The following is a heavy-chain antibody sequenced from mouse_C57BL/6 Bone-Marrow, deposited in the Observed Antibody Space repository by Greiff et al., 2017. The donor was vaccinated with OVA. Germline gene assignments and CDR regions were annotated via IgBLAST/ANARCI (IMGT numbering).Heavy chain of an antibody. V-gene: IGHV1-82*01. CDR2: IYPGDGDT. D-gene: IGHD1-1*01. CDR1: GYAFSSSW. J-gene: IGHJ4*01. CDR3: ARENYGSGYDAMDY. Sequence: QVQLKESGPELVKPGASVKISCKASGYAFSSSWMNWVKQRPGKGLEWIGRIYPGDGDTNYNGKFKGKATLTADKSSSTAYMQLSSLTSEDSAVYFCARENYGSGYDAMDYWGQGTSVTVSA.